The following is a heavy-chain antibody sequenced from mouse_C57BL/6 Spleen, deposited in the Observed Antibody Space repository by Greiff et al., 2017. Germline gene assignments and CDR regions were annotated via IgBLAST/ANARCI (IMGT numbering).Heavy chain of an antibody. CDR3: ARTHYYGSSYVRAWFAY. CDR1: GFTFSDYG. D-gene: IGHD1-1*01. V-gene: IGHV5-17*01. CDR2: ISSGSSTI. J-gene: IGHJ3*01. Sequence: EVMLVESGGGLVKPGGSLKLSCAASGFTFSDYGMHWVRQAPEKGLEWVAYISSGSSTIYYADTVKGRFTISRDNAKNTLFLQMTSLRSEDTAMYDCARTHYYGSSYVRAWFAYWGQGTLVTVSA.